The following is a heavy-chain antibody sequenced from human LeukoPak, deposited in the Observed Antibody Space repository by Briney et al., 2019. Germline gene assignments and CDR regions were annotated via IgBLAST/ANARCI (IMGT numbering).Heavy chain of an antibody. CDR1: GFTFSSYG. CDR2: ISGSGGST. CDR3: ARDSNSDFWSGYYTNYFDY. D-gene: IGHD3-3*01. V-gene: IGHV3-23*01. Sequence: PGGSLRLSCAASGFTFSSYGMSWVRQAPGKGLEWVSAISGSGGSTYYADSVKGRFTISRDNSKNTLYLQMNSLRAEDTAVYYCARDSNSDFWSGYYTNYFDYWGQGTLVTVSS. J-gene: IGHJ4*02.